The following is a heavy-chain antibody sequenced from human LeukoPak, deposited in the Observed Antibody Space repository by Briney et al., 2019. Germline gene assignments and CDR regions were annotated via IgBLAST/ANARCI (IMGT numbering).Heavy chain of an antibody. J-gene: IGHJ5*02. Sequence: GGSLRLSCAAPGITFSSFGMHWLRQAPGKGLEWVAFIWYDGSNKYYADSAKGRFTISRDNSKNTLYLQMNSLRVEDTAVYYCARDGTVTAGPFDPWGRGTLVTVSS. D-gene: IGHD4-11*01. CDR1: GITFSSFG. V-gene: IGHV3-33*01. CDR3: ARDGTVTAGPFDP. CDR2: IWYDGSNK.